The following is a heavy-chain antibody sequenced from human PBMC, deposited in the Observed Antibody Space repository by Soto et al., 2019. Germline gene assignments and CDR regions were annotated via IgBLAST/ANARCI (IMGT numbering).Heavy chain of an antibody. V-gene: IGHV4-61*01. D-gene: IGHD6-13*01. Sequence: PSEPLCLTCTVSGGSVSIGSYYWSWIRQPPGKGLEWIGYIYYSGSTNYNPSLKSRVTISVDTSKNQFSLKLSSVTAADTAVYYCAREVLPGIAAENWFDPWGQGTLVTVSS. J-gene: IGHJ5*02. CDR3: AREVLPGIAAENWFDP. CDR1: GGSVSIGSYY. CDR2: IYYSGST.